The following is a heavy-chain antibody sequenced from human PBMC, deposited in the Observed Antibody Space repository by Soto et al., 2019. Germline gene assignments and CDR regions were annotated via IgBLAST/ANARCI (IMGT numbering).Heavy chain of an antibody. V-gene: IGHV1-69*01. D-gene: IGHD5-12*01. CDR3: ARGRGYSGDDHYYYFDMDV. CDR2: SIPIFGTA. J-gene: IGHJ6*02. Sequence: QVQLVQSGAEVKKPASSVKVSCKASGATFNNYPITWVRQAPGEGLEWMGGSIPIFGTANYAQHFQGRVTISVDESTSTGYMELSSLRSEDTAVYYCARGRGYSGDDHYYYFDMDVWGHGTTVTVSS. CDR1: GATFNNYP.